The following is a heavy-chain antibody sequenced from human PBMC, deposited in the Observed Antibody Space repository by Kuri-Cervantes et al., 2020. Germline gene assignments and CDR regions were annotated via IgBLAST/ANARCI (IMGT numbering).Heavy chain of an antibody. CDR2: INPSGGST. CDR1: GYTFTSYY. V-gene: IGHV1-46*01. Sequence: ASVKVSCKASGYTFTSYYMHWVRQAPGQGLEWMGIINPSGGSTSYAQKFQGRVTMTRDTSTSTVYMELSRLRSDDTAVYYCARVYQPLLYTYYYYGMDVWGQGTTVTVSS. D-gene: IGHD2-2*02. CDR3: ARVYQPLLYTYYYYGMDV. J-gene: IGHJ6*02.